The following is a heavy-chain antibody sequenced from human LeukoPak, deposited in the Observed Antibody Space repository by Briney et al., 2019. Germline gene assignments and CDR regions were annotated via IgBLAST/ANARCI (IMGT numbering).Heavy chain of an antibody. D-gene: IGHD2-8*01. Sequence: GGSLRLSCAASGFTFSSYSMNWVRQAPGKGLEWVSSISSSSSYIYYADSVKGRFTISRDNAKKSLYLQMNSLKAEDTAVYYCARDGVLMVYAIYYWGQGTLDTVSS. J-gene: IGHJ4*02. CDR1: GFTFSSYS. V-gene: IGHV3-21*01. CDR2: ISSSSSYI. CDR3: ARDGVLMVYAIYY.